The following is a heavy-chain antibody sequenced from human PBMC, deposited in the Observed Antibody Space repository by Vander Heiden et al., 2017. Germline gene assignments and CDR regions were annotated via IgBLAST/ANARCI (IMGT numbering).Heavy chain of an antibody. D-gene: IGHD2-2*01. CDR3: ANRRLPAIDP. V-gene: IGHV3-23*01. J-gene: IGHJ5*02. CDR1: GCTFSSYA. Sequence: EVQLLESGGGLVQPGGSLTLSCAAPGCTFSSYAMSWVRQAPGKGLEWVSAISGSGGSTYYADSVKGRFTISRDNSKNTLYLQMNSLRAEDTAVYYCANRRLPAIDPWGQGTLVTVSS. CDR2: ISGSGGST.